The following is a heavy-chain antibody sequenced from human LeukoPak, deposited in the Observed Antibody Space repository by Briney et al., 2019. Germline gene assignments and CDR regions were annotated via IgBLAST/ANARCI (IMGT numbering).Heavy chain of an antibody. CDR2: ISSSGSTI. V-gene: IGHV3-11*04. CDR3: ARAGGYNFDY. D-gene: IGHD5-18*01. Sequence: GGSLRLSCGASGFNVSSNFMSWIRQAPGKGLEWVSYISSSGSTIYYADSVKGRFTISRDNAKNSLYLQMNSLRAEDTAVYYCARAGGYNFDYWGQGTLVTVSS. CDR1: GFNVSSNF. J-gene: IGHJ4*02.